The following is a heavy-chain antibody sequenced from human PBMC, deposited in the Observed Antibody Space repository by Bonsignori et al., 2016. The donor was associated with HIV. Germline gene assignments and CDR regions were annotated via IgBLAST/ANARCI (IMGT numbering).Heavy chain of an antibody. J-gene: IGHJ4*02. CDR3: AREAAAGTLDY. CDR2: ISSSGSTI. V-gene: IGHV3-48*03. Sequence: VRQMPGKGLEWVSYISSSGSTIYYADSVKGRFTISRDNAKNSLYLQMNSLRAEDTAVYYCAREAAAGTLDYWGQGTLVTVSS. D-gene: IGHD6-13*01.